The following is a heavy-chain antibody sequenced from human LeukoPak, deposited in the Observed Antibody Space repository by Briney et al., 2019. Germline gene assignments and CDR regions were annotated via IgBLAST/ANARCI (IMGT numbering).Heavy chain of an antibody. J-gene: IGHJ4*02. V-gene: IGHV3-74*01. Sequence: PGGSLRLSCAASGFTFSSNWMHWVRQAPGKGLVWVSRSNEDGSTTNYADSVKGRFTISRDNAKNTLYLQMNSLTAEDMAVYYCVRDLGGRSGHWGQGTLVTVSS. CDR2: SNEDGSTT. CDR1: GFTFSSNW. CDR3: VRDLGGRSGH. D-gene: IGHD1-26*01.